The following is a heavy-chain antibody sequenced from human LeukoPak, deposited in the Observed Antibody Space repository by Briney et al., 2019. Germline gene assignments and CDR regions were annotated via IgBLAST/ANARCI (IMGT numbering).Heavy chain of an antibody. V-gene: IGHV3-23*01. D-gene: IGHD2-21*01. CDR3: ARAPVTSCRGAYCYPFDY. CDR2: VSTTGGTT. J-gene: IGHJ4*02. CDR1: GFTFSSYR. Sequence: HPGGSLRLSCATSGFTFSSYRMSWVRQAPGKGLEWVAAVSTTGGTTYYADSVKGRFTISRDNSKNTLYPQMNSLRVEDAAVYYCARAPVTSCRGAYCYPFDYWGQGTLVTVSS.